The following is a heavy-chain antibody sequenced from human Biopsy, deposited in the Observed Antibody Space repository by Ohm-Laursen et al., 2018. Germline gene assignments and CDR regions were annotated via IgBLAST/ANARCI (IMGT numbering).Heavy chain of an antibody. CDR3: ARGGGGILWLGKPSGRYFDA. D-gene: IGHD1-26*01. CDR2: ISPSGSTT. CDR1: GYSFTSYY. J-gene: IGHJ5*02. V-gene: IGHV1-46*01. Sequence: ASVKVSCKASGYSFTSYYMHWVRQAPGQGLEWMGMISPSGSTTSYPQIFQGRVTMTRDTSKSTVYMELSSLRSADTAVYFCARGGGGILWLGKPSGRYFDAWGQGTLVTVSP.